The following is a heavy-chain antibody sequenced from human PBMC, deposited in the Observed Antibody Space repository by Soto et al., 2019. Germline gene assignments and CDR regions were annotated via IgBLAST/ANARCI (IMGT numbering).Heavy chain of an antibody. D-gene: IGHD3-10*01. CDR1: GFTVSSNY. CDR3: ARALWFGELLFDY. Sequence: PGGSLRLSCAASGFTVSSNYMSWVRQAPGKGLEWVSVIYSGGSTYYADSVKGRFTISRDNSKNTLYLQMNSLRAEDTAVYYCARALWFGELLFDYWGQGTLVTVSS. V-gene: IGHV3-53*01. J-gene: IGHJ4*02. CDR2: IYSGGST.